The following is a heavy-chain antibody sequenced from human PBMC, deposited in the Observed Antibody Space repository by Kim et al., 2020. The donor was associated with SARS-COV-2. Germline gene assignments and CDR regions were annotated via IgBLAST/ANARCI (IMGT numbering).Heavy chain of an antibody. V-gene: IGHV3-23*01. Sequence: GRFTISRANPKNTLYLQMNSLRAEDTAVYYCAKVHDFWSGYYYYYGMDVWGQGTTVTVSS. D-gene: IGHD3-3*01. J-gene: IGHJ6*02. CDR3: AKVHDFWSGYYYYYGMDV.